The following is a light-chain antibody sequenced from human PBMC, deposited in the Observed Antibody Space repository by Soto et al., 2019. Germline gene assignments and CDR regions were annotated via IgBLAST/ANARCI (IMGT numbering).Light chain of an antibody. J-gene: IGKJ1*01. CDR2: GAS. Sequence: EIVLTQSPGTLSLSPGERATLSCRASQSVSSIYLAWYQHKPGQAPRLLIYGASSRATSTPDRFSGSGSGTDFALTISRLEPDDFAVYYCQQYGSSSWTFGRGTTVEIK. CDR1: QSVSSIY. CDR3: QQYGSSSWT. V-gene: IGKV3-20*01.